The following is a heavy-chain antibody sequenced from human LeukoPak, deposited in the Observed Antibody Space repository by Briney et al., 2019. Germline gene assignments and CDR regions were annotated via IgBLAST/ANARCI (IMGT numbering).Heavy chain of an antibody. CDR3: ASPASGGSPTFDY. J-gene: IGHJ4*02. CDR1: GYTFTSQD. Sequence: ASVKVSCKTSGYTFTSQDMHWVRQAPGQGLEWVGRINPDNGDTTYSQEFQGRVTITRDTSISTAYMELSRLRSDDTAVYYCASPASGGSPTFDYWGQGTLVTVSS. D-gene: IGHD2-15*01. V-gene: IGHV1-3*01. CDR2: INPDNGDT.